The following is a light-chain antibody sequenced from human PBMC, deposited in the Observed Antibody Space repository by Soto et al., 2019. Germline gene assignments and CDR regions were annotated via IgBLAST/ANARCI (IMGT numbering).Light chain of an antibody. J-gene: IGLJ2*01. CDR3: QSYDSSLSGSV. CDR2: GNS. CDR1: SSNIGAGYD. V-gene: IGLV1-40*01. Sequence: QSVLTQPPSVSEAPGQRVTISCTGSSSNIGAGYDVHWYQQLPGTAPKLLFYGNSNRPSGVPDRFSGSKSGTSASLAITGLQAEDEADYYCQSYDSSLSGSVFGGGTKLTVL.